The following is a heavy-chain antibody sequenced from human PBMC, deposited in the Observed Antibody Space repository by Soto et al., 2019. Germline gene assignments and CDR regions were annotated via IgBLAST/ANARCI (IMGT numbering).Heavy chain of an antibody. CDR2: IKSKTDGGTT. CDR1: GFTFSNAW. CDR3: TTDYYDSSGYSSGFFDY. V-gene: IGHV3-15*01. J-gene: IGHJ4*02. D-gene: IGHD3-22*01. Sequence: PGGSLRLSCAASGFTFSNAWMSWVRQAPGKGLEWVGRIKSKTDGGTTDYAAPVKGRFTISRDDSKNTLHLQMNSLKTEDTAVYYCTTDYYDSSGYSSGFFDYWGQGTLVTVFS.